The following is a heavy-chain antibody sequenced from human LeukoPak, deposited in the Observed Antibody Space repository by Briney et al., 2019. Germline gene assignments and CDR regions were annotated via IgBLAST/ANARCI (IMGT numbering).Heavy chain of an antibody. CDR1: GGSVSYYY. V-gene: IGHV4-59*08. Sequence: PSETLSLTCTVSGGSVSYYYWSWIRQSPGKGLEWIGYMYYSGSTNCNPSLKSRVTISLDTSKNQLSLKLSSVTAADTAVYYCARQRPYYYDGSGYYDPWGQGILVTVSS. CDR3: ARQRPYYYDGSGYYDP. D-gene: IGHD3-22*01. CDR2: MYYSGST. J-gene: IGHJ5*02.